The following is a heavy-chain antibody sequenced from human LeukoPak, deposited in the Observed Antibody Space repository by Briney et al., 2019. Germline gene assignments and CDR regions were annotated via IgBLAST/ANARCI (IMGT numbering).Heavy chain of an antibody. D-gene: IGHD5-18*01. CDR1: GFTVSSNY. V-gene: IGHV3-53*01. J-gene: IGHJ5*02. CDR2: ISSDGST. Sequence: GGSLRLSCAASGFTVSSNYMSWVRQAPGKGLEWVSVISSDGSTYNADSVKGRFTISRDNSKNTLYLQMNSLRAEDTAVYYCARDPRRRYNHGYQTWGQGTLVTVSS. CDR3: ARDPRRRYNHGYQT.